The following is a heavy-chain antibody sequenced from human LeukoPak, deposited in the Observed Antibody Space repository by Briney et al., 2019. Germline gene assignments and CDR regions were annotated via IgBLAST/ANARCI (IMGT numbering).Heavy chain of an antibody. CDR1: GYTFTSYA. CDR3: ARDHRIAAAGTVY. J-gene: IGHJ4*02. V-gene: IGHV1-3*01. CDR2: VNAGNGNT. Sequence: ASVKVSCKASGYTFTSYAMHWVRQAPGQRLEWMGWVNAGNGNTEYSQKFQGRVTITRDTSASTAYMELSSLRSEDTAVYYCARDHRIAAAGTVYWGQGTLVTVSS. D-gene: IGHD6-13*01.